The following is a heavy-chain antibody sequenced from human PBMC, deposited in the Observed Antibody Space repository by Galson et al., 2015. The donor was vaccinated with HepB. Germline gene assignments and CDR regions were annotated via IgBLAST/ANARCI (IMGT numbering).Heavy chain of an antibody. V-gene: IGHV6-1*01. CDR1: GDSVSSNSAA. CDR3: ARGQQLWLRGSYYYYMDV. D-gene: IGHD5-18*01. J-gene: IGHJ6*03. Sequence: CAISGDSVSSNSAAWNWIRQSPSRGLEWLGRTYYRSKWYNDYAVSVKSRITINPDTSKSQFSLQLNSVTPEDTAVYYCARGQQLWLRGSYYYYMDVWGKGTTVTVSS. CDR2: TYYRSKWYN.